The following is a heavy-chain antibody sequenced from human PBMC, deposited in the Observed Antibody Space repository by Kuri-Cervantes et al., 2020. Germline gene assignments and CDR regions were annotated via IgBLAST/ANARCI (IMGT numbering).Heavy chain of an antibody. CDR3: ARDGAVAGRRGVWFDP. Sequence: SETLSLTCAVYGGSFSGYYWSWIRQPPGKGLEWIGEINHSGSTNYNPSLKSRVTISVDTSKNQFSLKLSSVTAADTAVYYCARDGAVAGRRGVWFDPWGQGTLVTVSS. CDR1: GGSFSGYY. J-gene: IGHJ5*02. V-gene: IGHV4-34*01. D-gene: IGHD6-19*01. CDR2: INHSGST.